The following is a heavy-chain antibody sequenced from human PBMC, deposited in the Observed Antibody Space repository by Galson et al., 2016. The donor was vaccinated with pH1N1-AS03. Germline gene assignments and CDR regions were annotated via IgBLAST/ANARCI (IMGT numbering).Heavy chain of an antibody. CDR1: EGTFSNFG. CDR2: FIPIFGTA. V-gene: IGHV1-69*06. CDR3: ARDNYYDTGVFYGHFDF. Sequence: SVKVSCKASEGTFSNFGISWVRQAPGQGLEWMGGFIPIFGTANVAQKFKGRVTITADNLELSSLRADDTAVYYCARDNYYDTGVFYGHFDFWCQGTLLVVSS. D-gene: IGHD3-22*01. J-gene: IGHJ4*02.